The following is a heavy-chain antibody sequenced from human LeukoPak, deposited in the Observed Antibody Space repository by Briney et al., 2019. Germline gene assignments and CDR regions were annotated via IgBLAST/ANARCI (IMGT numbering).Heavy chain of an antibody. CDR3: ARDDPYCSGGSCYSSGVFDY. J-gene: IGHJ4*02. CDR2: INPSGGST. D-gene: IGHD2-15*01. V-gene: IGHV1-46*01. CDR1: GYTFTSYY. Sequence: ASVKVSCKASGYTFTSYYMHWVRQAPGQGLEWMGIINPSGGSTSYAQKFQGRVTMTRDTSTSTVYMELSSLRSEDTAAYYCARDDPYCSGGSCYSSGVFDYWGQGTLVTVSS.